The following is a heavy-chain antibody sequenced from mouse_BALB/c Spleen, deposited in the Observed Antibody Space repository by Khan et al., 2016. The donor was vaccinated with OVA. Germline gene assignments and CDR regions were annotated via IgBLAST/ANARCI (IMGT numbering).Heavy chain of an antibody. J-gene: IGHJ1*01. CDR1: GFTFSSFG. Sequence: EVELVESGGGLVQPGGSRKLSCAASGFTFSSFGMPWVRQAPKKGLEWVAYISSGSSTIYYVDTVKGRFTISRDSPKNTLFLQMTSLRSEDTAMYYCARSGGNFHWYFDVWGAGTSVTVSS. CDR2: ISSGSSTI. V-gene: IGHV5-17*02. CDR3: ARSGGNFHWYFDV. D-gene: IGHD2-1*01.